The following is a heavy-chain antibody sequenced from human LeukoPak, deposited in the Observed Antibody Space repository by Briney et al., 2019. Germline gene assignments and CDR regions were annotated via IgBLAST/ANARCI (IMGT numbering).Heavy chain of an antibody. CDR2: IYSGDTT. D-gene: IGHD3-16*01. CDR3: ARALGPTLFDY. Sequence: QPGGSLRLSCAASGITVSSDYMSWVRQAPGKGLEWVSIIYSGDTTHYADSVKGRFTISRDNAKNSLYLQMNSLRAEDTAVYYCARALGPTLFDYWGQGTLVTVSS. V-gene: IGHV3-53*01. J-gene: IGHJ4*02. CDR1: GITVSSDY.